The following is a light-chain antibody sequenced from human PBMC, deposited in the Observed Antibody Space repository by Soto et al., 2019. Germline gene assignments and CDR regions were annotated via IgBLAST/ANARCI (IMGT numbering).Light chain of an antibody. CDR3: QQYNTDSRMWT. CDR2: KAS. CDR1: QSLSSR. J-gene: IGKJ1*01. V-gene: IGKV1-5*03. Sequence: DIQMTQSPSTLSASVGDRVTITCRASQSLSSRLAWYQQRPVKAPNLLIYKASSLESGVPSRFSGSGSGTEFTLTISSLQPYDFATYYCQQYNTDSRMWTFGQGTKVEI.